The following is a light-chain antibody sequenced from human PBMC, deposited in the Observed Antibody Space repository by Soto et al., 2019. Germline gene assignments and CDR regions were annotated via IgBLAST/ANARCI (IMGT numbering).Light chain of an antibody. Sequence: EIVLTQSPGTLSLSPVERATLSCMASQSISDTLAWYQQKPGQAPRLLIYDASNRATGIPARFSGSGSGTDFTLTISSLEPEDFAVYYCQQRSNWPRTFGQGTKVDI. V-gene: IGKV3-11*01. CDR1: QSISDT. J-gene: IGKJ1*01. CDR2: DAS. CDR3: QQRSNWPRT.